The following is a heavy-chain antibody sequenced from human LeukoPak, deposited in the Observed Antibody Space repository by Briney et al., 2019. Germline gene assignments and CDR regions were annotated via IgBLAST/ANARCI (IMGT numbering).Heavy chain of an antibody. D-gene: IGHD6-19*01. CDR2: IYYSGST. CDR1: GGSISSSSYY. CDR3: ARDAPRTAVAGDYYFDY. V-gene: IGHV4-39*07. J-gene: IGHJ4*02. Sequence: SETLSLTCTVSGGSISSSSYYWGWIRQPPGKGLEWIGSIYYSGSTYYNPSLKSRVTISVDKSKNQFSLKLSSVTAADTAVYYCARDAPRTAVAGDYYFDYWGQGTLVTVSS.